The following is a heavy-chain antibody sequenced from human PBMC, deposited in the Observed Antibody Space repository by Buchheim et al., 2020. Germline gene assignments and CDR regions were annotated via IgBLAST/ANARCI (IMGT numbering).Heavy chain of an antibody. CDR1: GFTFSSYE. J-gene: IGHJ4*02. V-gene: IGHV3-48*03. D-gene: IGHD2-2*02. CDR2: ISSSGSTI. CDR3: ARVKYCSSTSCYRKYYFDY. Sequence: EVQLVESGGGLVQPGGSLRLSCAASGFTFSSYEMNWVRQAPGKGLEWVSYISSSGSTIYYADSVKGRFTISRDNAKNSLSLQMNSLRAEDTAVYYCARVKYCSSTSCYRKYYFDYWGQGTL.